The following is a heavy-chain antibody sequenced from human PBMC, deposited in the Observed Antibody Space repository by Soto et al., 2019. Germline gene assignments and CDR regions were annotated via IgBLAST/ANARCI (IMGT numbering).Heavy chain of an antibody. CDR3: ARGVHDYSIYDWFDP. J-gene: IGHJ5*02. CDR2: IYPGDSDT. Sequence: PGESLKISCKGSGYSFTSYWIGWVRQMPGKGLEWMGIIYPGDSDTRYSPSFQGQVTISADKSISTAYLQWSSLKASDTAMYYWARGVHDYSIYDWFDPWGQGTLVTVSA. D-gene: IGHD4-4*01. CDR1: GYSFTSYW. V-gene: IGHV5-51*01.